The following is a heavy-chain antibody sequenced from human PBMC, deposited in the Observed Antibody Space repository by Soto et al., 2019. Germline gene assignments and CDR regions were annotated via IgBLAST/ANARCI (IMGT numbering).Heavy chain of an antibody. D-gene: IGHD2-2*01. CDR1: GGSISSGGYS. Sequence: QLQLQESGSGLVKPSQTLSLTCAVSGGSISSGGYSWSWIRQPPGKGLEWIGYIYHSGSTYYNPSLSGPRTISVDRSETQLSRRPSSVTAAYTAVYYCASVPDRLGQGTLVTFSS. CDR2: IYHSGST. V-gene: IGHV4-30-2*01. J-gene: IGHJ5*02. CDR3: ASVPDR.